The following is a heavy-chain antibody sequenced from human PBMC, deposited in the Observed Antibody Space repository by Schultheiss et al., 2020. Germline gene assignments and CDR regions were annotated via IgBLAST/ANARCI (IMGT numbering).Heavy chain of an antibody. V-gene: IGHV4-59*12. CDR2: IYYSGST. CDR1: GGSISSYY. D-gene: IGHD3-10*01. CDR3: AWSGDYYYYYGMDV. Sequence: SETLSLTCTVSGGSISSYYWSWIRQPPGKGLEWIGYIYYSGSTNYNPSLKSRVTISVDTSKNQFSLKLSSVTAADTAVYYCAWSGDYYYYYGMDVWGQGITVTVSS. J-gene: IGHJ6*02.